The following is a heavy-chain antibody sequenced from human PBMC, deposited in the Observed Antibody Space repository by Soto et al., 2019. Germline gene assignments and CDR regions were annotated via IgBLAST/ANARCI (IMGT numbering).Heavy chain of an antibody. V-gene: IGHV1-18*01. D-gene: IGHD3-16*01. CDR1: GYTFTSHG. J-gene: IGHJ4*02. Sequence: QVQLVQSGAEVQKPGASVKVSCKASGYTFTSHGIVWVRQAPGQGLEWMGWISTYNGKTNYAQKLQGRGTMTTDTATRTGFMGGGSLRTDDTAVYYCAAITYTRGLDYWGRGTLLSVAS. CDR2: ISTYNGKT. CDR3: AAITYTRGLDY.